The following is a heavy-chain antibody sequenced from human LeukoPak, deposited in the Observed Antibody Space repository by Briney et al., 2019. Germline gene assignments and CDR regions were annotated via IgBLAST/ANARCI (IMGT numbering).Heavy chain of an antibody. CDR1: GASFSDYY. CDR3: ARVAAMVTGVDY. J-gene: IGHJ4*02. V-gene: IGHV4-34*01. Sequence: SETLSLTCGVYGASFSDYYWSWIRQPPGKGLEWIGEINHSGSTNYNPSLKSRVTISVDTSKNQFSLKLSSVTAADTAVYYCARVAAMVTGVDYWGQGTLVTVSS. D-gene: IGHD5-18*01. CDR2: INHSGST.